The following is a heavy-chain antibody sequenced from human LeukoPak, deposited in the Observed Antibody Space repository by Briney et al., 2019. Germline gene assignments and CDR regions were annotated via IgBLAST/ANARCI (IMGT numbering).Heavy chain of an antibody. J-gene: IGHJ4*02. CDR1: RFTFSNAW. CDR3: TTGYCSGGTCFSLVY. D-gene: IGHD2-15*01. CDR2: IKSKTDGGTT. Sequence: GGSLRLSCAASRFTFSNAWTSWVRQAPGKGLEWVGRIKSKTDGGTTDYAAPVKGRFTISRDDSKNTLYLQMNSLKTEDTAVYYCTTGYCSGGTCFSLVYWGQGTLVTVSS. V-gene: IGHV3-15*01.